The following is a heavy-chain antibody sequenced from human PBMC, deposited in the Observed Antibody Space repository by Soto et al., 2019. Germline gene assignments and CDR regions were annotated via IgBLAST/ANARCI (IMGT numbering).Heavy chain of an antibody. CDR1: GFTVSSNY. CDR3: ARSGGTTSLDYYGMDV. V-gene: IGHV3-53*01. CDR2: IYSGGST. J-gene: IGHJ6*02. Sequence: GGSLRLSCAASGFTVSSNYMSWVRQAPGKGLEWVSVIYSGGSTYYADSVKGRFTISRDNSKNTLYLQMNSLRAEDTAVYYCARSGGTTSLDYYGMDVWGQGTTVTVSS. D-gene: IGHD1-7*01.